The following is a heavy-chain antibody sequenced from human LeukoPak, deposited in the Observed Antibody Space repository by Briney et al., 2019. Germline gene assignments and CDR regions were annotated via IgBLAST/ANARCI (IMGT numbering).Heavy chain of an antibody. CDR1: GFTFTSYE. CDR2: ISSSASTI. Sequence: GGSLRLSCGASGFTFTSYEMNWVRQAPGKGLEWVSYISSSASTIYYADSVKGRFTISRDNAKNSLYLQMNSLRAEDTAVYYCARTLTIFGVVIPFDYWGQGTLVTVSS. V-gene: IGHV3-48*03. J-gene: IGHJ4*02. CDR3: ARTLTIFGVVIPFDY. D-gene: IGHD3-3*01.